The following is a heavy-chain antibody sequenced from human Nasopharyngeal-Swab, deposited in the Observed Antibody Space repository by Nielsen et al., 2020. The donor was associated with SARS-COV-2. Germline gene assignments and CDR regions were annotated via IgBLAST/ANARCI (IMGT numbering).Heavy chain of an antibody. Sequence: GESLKISCAASGFTFSSYAMSWVRQAPGKGMEWVSAIPGNGDTTYYADSVKGRFTISRDNSENTVYLQMNSLRAEDTALYHCARPLSRDSTWTTEANWFDPWGQGTLVTVSS. CDR1: GFTFSSYA. V-gene: IGHV3-23*01. CDR3: ARPLSRDSTWTTEANWFDP. J-gene: IGHJ5*02. CDR2: IPGNGDTT. D-gene: IGHD6-13*01.